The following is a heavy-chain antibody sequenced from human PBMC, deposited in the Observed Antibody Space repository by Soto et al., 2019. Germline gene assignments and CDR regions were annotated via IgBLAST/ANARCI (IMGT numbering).Heavy chain of an antibody. J-gene: IGHJ6*02. CDR3: AKNLLWFGELRGLHV. CDR1: GDSISTSNW. CDR2: IYHDRST. D-gene: IGHD3-10*01. Sequence: QVQLQQSGPGLVRPSGTLSLTCAVSGDSISTSNWWTWVRQPPGKGLEWIGDIYHDRSTNYNPSLKMRVAISMDKSQIQSSLNLPSMPAADTGVYTCAKNLLWFGELRGLHVWCQGTTVIVSS. V-gene: IGHV4-4*02.